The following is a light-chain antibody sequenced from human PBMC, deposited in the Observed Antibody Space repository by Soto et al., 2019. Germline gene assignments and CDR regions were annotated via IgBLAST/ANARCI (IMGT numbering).Light chain of an antibody. CDR2: ANS. CDR1: SSNIGAGYD. Sequence: QSVLTQPPSVSGAPGQRVTISCTGSSSNIGAGYDVHWYQQLPGTAPKLLIYANSNRPSGVPDRFSGSKSGTSASLAITGLQAEDEADYYCQSYDNCLSGPGVFGGGTKLTVL. V-gene: IGLV1-40*01. CDR3: QSYDNCLSGPGV. J-gene: IGLJ3*02.